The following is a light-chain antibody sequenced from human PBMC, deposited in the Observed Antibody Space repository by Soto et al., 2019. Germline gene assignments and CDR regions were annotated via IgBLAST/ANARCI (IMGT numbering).Light chain of an antibody. CDR2: DAY. J-gene: IGKJ5*01. CDR3: QQYDDLPIT. Sequence: DIQMTQSPSSLSASVGDRVTITCQASQDITNYLNWYQQKPGKPPKLLINDAYNLETGAPSRFSGSGSGTHFSFTINSLQPEDFATYYCQQYDDLPITFGLGTRLEIK. V-gene: IGKV1-33*01. CDR1: QDITNY.